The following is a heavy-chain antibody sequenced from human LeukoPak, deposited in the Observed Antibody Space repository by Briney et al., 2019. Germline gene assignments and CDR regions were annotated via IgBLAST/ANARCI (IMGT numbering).Heavy chain of an antibody. D-gene: IGHD6-19*01. CDR1: GGTFSSYA. CDR3: ARDPDSSGQYYFDY. Sequence: GASVTVSCKASGGTFSSYAISWVRQAPGQGLEWMGGIIPIFGTANYAQKFQGRVTITADESTSTAYMELSRLRSDDTAVYYCARDPDSSGQYYFDYWGQGTLVTVSS. V-gene: IGHV1-69*13. CDR2: IIPIFGTA. J-gene: IGHJ4*02.